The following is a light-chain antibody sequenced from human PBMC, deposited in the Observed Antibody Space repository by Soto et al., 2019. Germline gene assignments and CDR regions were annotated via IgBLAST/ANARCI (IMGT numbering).Light chain of an antibody. Sequence: QSVLTQPPSASGSPGQSVTISCTGTSSDVGDYNYVSWYQQHPGKAPKLMIYEVSKRPSGVPDRFSGSKSGNTASLTVSGLQGEDEADYYCSSYGGSNNLLFGGGTKLTVL. CDR1: SSDVGDYNY. CDR3: SSYGGSNNLL. V-gene: IGLV2-8*01. CDR2: EVS. J-gene: IGLJ2*01.